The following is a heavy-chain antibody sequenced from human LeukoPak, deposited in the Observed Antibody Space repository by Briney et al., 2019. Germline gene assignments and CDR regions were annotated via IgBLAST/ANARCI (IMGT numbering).Heavy chain of an antibody. D-gene: IGHD3-3*01. Sequence: EASVKVSCKASGYTFTGYYMHWVRQAPGQGLEWMGWINPNSGGTNYAQKFQGRVTMTRDTSISTAYMELSRLRSDDTAVYYCARAFTIFGVVNSLGYWGQGTLVTVSS. CDR1: GYTFTGYY. CDR3: ARAFTIFGVVNSLGY. CDR2: INPNSGGT. J-gene: IGHJ4*02. V-gene: IGHV1-2*02.